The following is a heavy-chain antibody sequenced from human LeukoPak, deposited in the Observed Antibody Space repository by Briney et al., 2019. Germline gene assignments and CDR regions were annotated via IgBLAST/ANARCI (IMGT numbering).Heavy chain of an antibody. CDR1: GGSINSYY. D-gene: IGHD6-13*01. Sequence: KTSETLSLTCTVSGGSINSYYWSWIRQPAGKGLEWIGRIYTSGSTNYNPSLKSRVTMSVDTSKNQFSLKLSSVTAADTAVYYCARAAPAFEAAAGTDAFDIWGQGTMVTVSS. J-gene: IGHJ3*02. V-gene: IGHV4-4*07. CDR2: IYTSGST. CDR3: ARAAPAFEAAAGTDAFDI.